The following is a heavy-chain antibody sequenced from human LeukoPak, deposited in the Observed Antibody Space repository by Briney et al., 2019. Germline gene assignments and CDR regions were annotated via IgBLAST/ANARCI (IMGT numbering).Heavy chain of an antibody. CDR2: IRSKANSYAT. CDR1: GFTFSSSA. Sequence: GGPLRLSCAASGFTFSSSAMHWVRQASVKGLEWVGRIRSKANSYATAYAASVKRRFTISRDDSKNTAYLQMNSLKTEDTAVYYCTSPPAFQTRSSYYYYYMDVWGKGTTVTVSS. V-gene: IGHV3-73*01. J-gene: IGHJ6*03. D-gene: IGHD2/OR15-2a*01. CDR3: TSPPAFQTRSSYYYYYMDV.